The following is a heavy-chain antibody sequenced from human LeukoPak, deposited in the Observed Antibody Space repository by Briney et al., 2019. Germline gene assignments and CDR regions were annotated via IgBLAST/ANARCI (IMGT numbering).Heavy chain of an antibody. CDR3: ARDPGLEWEPTGGNY. V-gene: IGHV4-39*07. CDR2: IYYSGST. J-gene: IGHJ4*02. Sequence: SETLSLTCTVSGGSISSYYWSWIRQPPGKGLEWIGSIYYSGSTYYNPSLKSRVTISVDTSKNQFSLKLSSVTAADTAVYYCARDPGLEWEPTGGNYWGQGTLVTVSS. D-gene: IGHD1-26*01. CDR1: GGSISSYY.